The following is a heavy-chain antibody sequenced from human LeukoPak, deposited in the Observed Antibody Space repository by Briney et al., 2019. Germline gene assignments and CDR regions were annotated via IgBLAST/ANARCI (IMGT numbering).Heavy chain of an antibody. J-gene: IGHJ4*02. CDR2: ISVGSSNM. CDR3: AKIGLDFDY. D-gene: IGHD3-22*01. Sequence: PGGSLRLSCAASGFSFSSFSLNWVRQAPGKGLEWVSSISVGSSNMFYADSVKGRFSISRDNSKSALYLQMNSLRAEDTAFYFCAKIGLDFDYWGQGTLITVSS. V-gene: IGHV3-21*04. CDR1: GFSFSSFS.